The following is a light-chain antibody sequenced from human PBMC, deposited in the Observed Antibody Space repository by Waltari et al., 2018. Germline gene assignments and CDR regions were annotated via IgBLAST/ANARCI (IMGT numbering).Light chain of an antibody. CDR1: SSDIGANNY. CDR2: HVT. J-gene: IGLJ3*02. Sequence: QSALTQPASVSGSPGQSITISCTGTSSDIGANNYVPWYRQHPGKAPKLILYHVTTPHSGVSNRCSGSTSGNTASLTISGLQAEGEADYFCSSYTITYTRVFGGGTMLTVL. V-gene: IGLV2-14*01. CDR3: SSYTITYTRV.